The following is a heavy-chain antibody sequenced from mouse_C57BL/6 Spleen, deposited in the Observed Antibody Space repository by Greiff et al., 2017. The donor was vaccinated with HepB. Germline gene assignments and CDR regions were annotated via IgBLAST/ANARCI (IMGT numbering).Heavy chain of an antibody. D-gene: IGHD2-4*01. V-gene: IGHV5-4*03. J-gene: IGHJ3*01. Sequence: EVKLMESGGGLVKPGGSLKLSCAASGFTFSSYAMSWVRQTPEKRLEWVATISDGGSYTYYPDNVKGRFTISRDNAKKNLYLQLSHLKSEDTAMYDWASYDYDGVAYWGQGTRVTVSA. CDR2: ISDGGSYT. CDR1: GFTFSSYA. CDR3: ASYDYDGVAY.